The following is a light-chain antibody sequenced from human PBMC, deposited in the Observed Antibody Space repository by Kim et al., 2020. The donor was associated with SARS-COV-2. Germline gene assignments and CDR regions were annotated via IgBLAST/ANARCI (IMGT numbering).Light chain of an antibody. CDR3: QQYNSWPPYN. V-gene: IGKV3-15*01. CDR1: QSVSSN. Sequence: EIVMTQSPATLSVSPGERATLSCRASQSVSSNLAWYQQKPDQAPKLLIYGASTRATGIPARFSGSGSGTEFTLTISSLQSEDFAVYYCQQYNSWPPYNFGLGTKLEI. J-gene: IGKJ2*01. CDR2: GAS.